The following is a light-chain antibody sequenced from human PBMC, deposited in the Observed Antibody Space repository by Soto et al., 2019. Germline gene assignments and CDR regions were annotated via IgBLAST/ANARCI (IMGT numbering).Light chain of an antibody. CDR3: QQYAGSAT. CDR2: GAS. V-gene: IGKV3-20*01. CDR1: QSVSSSD. J-gene: IGKJ5*01. Sequence: ELVLTQSPGTRSLSAGERATLSCSASQSVSSSDLAWYQQKPGQAPRLLIYGASSRAAGIPDRFSGSGSGTDFTITISRVEPEDFAVYHFQQYAGSATFGQGTRLESK.